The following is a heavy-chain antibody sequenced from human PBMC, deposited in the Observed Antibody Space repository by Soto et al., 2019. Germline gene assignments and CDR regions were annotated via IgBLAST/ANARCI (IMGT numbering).Heavy chain of an antibody. D-gene: IGHD4-17*01. CDR2: IWYDGSNK. CDR1: GFTFSSYG. V-gene: IGHV3-33*01. CDR3: ARVTTVTTDYFDY. J-gene: IGHJ4*02. Sequence: GGSLRLSCAASGFTFSSYGMHWVRQAPGKGLEWVAVIWYDGSNKYYADSVKGRFTISGDNSKNTLYLQMNSLRAEDTAVYYFARVTTVTTDYFDYWGQGTLVTVSS.